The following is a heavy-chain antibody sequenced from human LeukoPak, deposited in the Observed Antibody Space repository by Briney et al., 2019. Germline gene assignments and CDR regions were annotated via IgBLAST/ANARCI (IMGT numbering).Heavy chain of an antibody. Sequence: ASVKVSCKASGYTFTSYGISWVRQAPGQGLEWMGWISAYNGNTNYAQKLQGRVTMTTDTSTSTAYMGLRSLRSDDTAVYYCARDLGYCTNGVCYRNWFDPWGQGTLVTVSS. CDR3: ARDLGYCTNGVCYRNWFDP. CDR2: ISAYNGNT. J-gene: IGHJ5*02. CDR1: GYTFTSYG. V-gene: IGHV1-18*01. D-gene: IGHD2-8*01.